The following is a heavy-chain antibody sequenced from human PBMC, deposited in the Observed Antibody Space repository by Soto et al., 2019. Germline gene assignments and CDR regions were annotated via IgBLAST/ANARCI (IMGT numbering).Heavy chain of an antibody. V-gene: IGHV3-21*01. CDR1: GFTFSSYS. CDR3: ARDVGGETTSWFDP. CDR2: ISSSSSYI. D-gene: IGHD1-26*01. Sequence: EVQLVESGGGLVKPGGSLRLSCAASGFTFSSYSMNWVRQAPGKGLEWVSSISSSSSYIYYADSVKGRFTISRDNAKNSLYLQMNSLRAEDTAVYYCARDVGGETTSWFDPWGQGTLVTVSS. J-gene: IGHJ5*02.